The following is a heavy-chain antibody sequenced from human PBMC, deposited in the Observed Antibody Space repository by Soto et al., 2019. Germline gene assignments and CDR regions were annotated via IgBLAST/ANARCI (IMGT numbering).Heavy chain of an antibody. D-gene: IGHD3-16*01. V-gene: IGHV3-7*01. CDR2: IKQDGDKK. CDR3: ARDRMGDDYFDY. CDR1: GFDFSYFW. Sequence: EVQLVESGGGLVQPGGSLRLSCAASGFDFSYFWMAWIRQAPGKGLERGTNIKQDGDKKYYVDSVEGRFTISRDNAKNSLYLQMDSLRAEDTALYFCARDRMGDDYFDYLGPGTQVTVSS. J-gene: IGHJ4*02.